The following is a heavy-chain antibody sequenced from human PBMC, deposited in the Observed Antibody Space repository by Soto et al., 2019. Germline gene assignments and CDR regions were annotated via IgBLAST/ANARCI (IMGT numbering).Heavy chain of an antibody. Sequence: ASVKISCKASGYTFTSYGISWVRQAPGQGLEWMGWISAYNGNTNYAQKLQGRVTMTTDTSTSTAYMELRSLRSDDTAVYYCARDGGGSSWYPLYYYYGMEVWGKGTTVTVSS. D-gene: IGHD6-13*01. CDR3: ARDGGGSSWYPLYYYYGMEV. V-gene: IGHV1-18*04. J-gene: IGHJ6*04. CDR2: ISAYNGNT. CDR1: GYTFTSYG.